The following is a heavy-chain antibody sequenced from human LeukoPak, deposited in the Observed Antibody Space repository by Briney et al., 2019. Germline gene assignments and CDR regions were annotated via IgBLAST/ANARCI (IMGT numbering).Heavy chain of an antibody. CDR3: ARALYDFWSGYYKDFGY. J-gene: IGHJ4*02. D-gene: IGHD3-3*01. V-gene: IGHV1-2*02. CDR1: GYTFTGYY. Sequence: ASVKVSCKASGYTFTGYYMHWVRQAPGQGLEWMGWINPNSGGTNYAQKFQGRVTMTRDTSISTAYMELSRLRSGDTAVYYCARALYDFWSGYYKDFGYWGQGTLVTVSS. CDR2: INPNSGGT.